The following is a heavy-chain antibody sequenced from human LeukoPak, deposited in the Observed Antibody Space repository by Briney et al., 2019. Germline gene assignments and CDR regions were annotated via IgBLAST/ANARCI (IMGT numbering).Heavy chain of an antibody. Sequence: GASVKVSCKASGGTFSSYAISWVRQAPGQGLEWMGGIIPIFGTANYAQKFQGRVTITADESTSTAYMELSSLRSEDTAVYYCARDIVVVPAPQDYFMDVWGKGTTVTVSS. J-gene: IGHJ6*03. CDR3: ARDIVVVPAPQDYFMDV. V-gene: IGHV1-69*13. CDR2: IIPIFGTA. CDR1: GGTFSSYA. D-gene: IGHD2-2*01.